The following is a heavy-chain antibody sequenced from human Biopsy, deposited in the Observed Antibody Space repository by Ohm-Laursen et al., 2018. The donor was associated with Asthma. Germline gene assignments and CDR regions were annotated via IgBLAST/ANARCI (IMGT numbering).Heavy chain of an antibody. CDR1: RGSLRVYV. Sequence: GTLSLTCGVYRGSLRVYVWSWIRQPPGKGLEWIGESNQGGSPTFNPSLKSRVTISRDASKNQLPLKLRSVTAADTAVYYCASGPEWYGLDVWGQGTTVTVSS. CDR3: ASGPEWYGLDV. V-gene: IGHV4-34*01. D-gene: IGHD3-3*01. J-gene: IGHJ6*02. CDR2: SNQGGSP.